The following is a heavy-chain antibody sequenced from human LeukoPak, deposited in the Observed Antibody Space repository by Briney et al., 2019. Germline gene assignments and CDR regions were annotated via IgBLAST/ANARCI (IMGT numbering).Heavy chain of an antibody. CDR1: RFTYS. CDR3: ARLNDGFDI. CDR2: ISASGGST. Sequence: GGSLRLSCAASRFTYSITWVRQVPGKGLEWVSTISASGGSTYYADSVKGRFTISRDNSRNTLYLQMNSLRAEDTAVYYCARLNDGFDIWGQGTMVTVSS. J-gene: IGHJ3*02. D-gene: IGHD4/OR15-4a*01. V-gene: IGHV3-23*01.